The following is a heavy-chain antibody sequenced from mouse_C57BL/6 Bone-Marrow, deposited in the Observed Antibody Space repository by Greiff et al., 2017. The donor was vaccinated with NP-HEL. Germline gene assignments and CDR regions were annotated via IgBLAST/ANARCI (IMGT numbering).Heavy chain of an antibody. V-gene: IGHV1-64*01. CDR1: GYTFTSYW. CDR2: FNPNSGST. J-gene: IGHJ3*01. CDR3: ITTPFAY. Sequence: QVQLQQPGAELVKPGASVKLSCKASGYTFTSYWMHWLKQRPGQGLEWIGMFNPNSGSTNYNEKFKSKATLTVDKSSSTAYMQLSSLTSEDSAVYYCITTPFAYWGQGTLVTVSA. D-gene: IGHD1-2*01.